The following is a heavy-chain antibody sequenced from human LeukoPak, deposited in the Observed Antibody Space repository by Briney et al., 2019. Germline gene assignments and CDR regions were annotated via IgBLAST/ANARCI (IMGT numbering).Heavy chain of an antibody. CDR2: INSDGSST. Sequence: PGGSLRLSCAASGFTFSSYWMHWVRQAPGKRLVWVSRINSDGSSTSYADSVKGRFTISRDNAKNTLYLQMNSLRAEDTAVYYCARGGEFTVFDYWGQGTLVTVSS. CDR3: ARGGEFTVFDY. J-gene: IGHJ4*02. D-gene: IGHD3-16*01. V-gene: IGHV3-74*01. CDR1: GFTFSSYW.